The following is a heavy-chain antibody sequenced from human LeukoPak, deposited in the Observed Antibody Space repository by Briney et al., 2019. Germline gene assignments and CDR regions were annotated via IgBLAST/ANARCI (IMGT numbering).Heavy chain of an antibody. D-gene: IGHD5-18*01. J-gene: IGHJ4*02. Sequence: ASVKVSCKASGGTFSSYAISWVRQALGQGLEWMGRIIPILGIANYAQKFQGRVTITADKSTSTAYMELSSLRSEDTAVYYCARDRAGYSYGLFDYWGQGTLVTVSS. CDR2: IIPILGIA. CDR3: ARDRAGYSYGLFDY. V-gene: IGHV1-69*04. CDR1: GGTFSSYA.